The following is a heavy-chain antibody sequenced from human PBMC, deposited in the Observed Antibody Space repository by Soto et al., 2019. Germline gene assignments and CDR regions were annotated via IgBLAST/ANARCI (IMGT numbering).Heavy chain of an antibody. D-gene: IGHD2-8*01. V-gene: IGHV4-61*01. Sequence: SETLSLTCTVFGGSISSGICYWSWIRQHPGKALEWIGYIYHTGSTHYNPSLKRRVTISVDTSKNQFSLRLSSVTAADTAVYYCARTYGGYYDFWGQGTLVTVSS. J-gene: IGHJ4*02. CDR3: ARTYGGYYDF. CDR2: IYHTGST. CDR1: GGSISSGICY.